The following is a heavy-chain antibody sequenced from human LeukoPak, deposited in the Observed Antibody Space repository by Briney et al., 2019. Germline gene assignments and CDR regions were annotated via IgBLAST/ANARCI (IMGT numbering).Heavy chain of an antibody. CDR3: ARQLRSVTNWPDP. Sequence: PGGSLRLSCAASGFTFSSYALNWVRQAPGKGLEWVCYISSSATTIYYADSVKGRFTISRDNAKNSLYLQMNSLRAEDTAVYYCARQLRSVTNWPDPWGQGTLVTVSS. J-gene: IGHJ5*02. D-gene: IGHD1-1*01. CDR1: GFTFSSYA. CDR2: ISSSATTI. V-gene: IGHV3-48*03.